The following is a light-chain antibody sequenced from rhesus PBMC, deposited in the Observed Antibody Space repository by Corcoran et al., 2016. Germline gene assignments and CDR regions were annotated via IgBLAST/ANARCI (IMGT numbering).Light chain of an antibody. CDR2: AAS. CDR3: QHGYGILIS. Sequence: DIQMTQSPSSLSASVGDTVTITCQASQGISNNLAWYKQNPGKFHKLLIYAASTLQRGVPLRFSGSGSWTDFTLHLSTRQPEDVATYFCQHGYGILISFGGGTKVELK. J-gene: IGKJ4*01. CDR1: QGISNN. V-gene: IGKV1-25*02.